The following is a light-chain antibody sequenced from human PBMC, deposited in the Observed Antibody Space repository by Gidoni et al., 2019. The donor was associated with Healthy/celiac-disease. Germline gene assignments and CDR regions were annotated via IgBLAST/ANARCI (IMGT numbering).Light chain of an antibody. CDR1: QSVSSY. V-gene: IGKV3-11*01. CDR3: QQRSNWPPLFT. Sequence: DIVLTQSPATLSLAPGERATLSCRASQSVSSYLAWYQQKPGQAPRLLIYDASNRATGIPARFSGSGSGTDFTLTISSLEPEDFAVYYCQQRSNWPPLFTFXPXTKVXIK. CDR2: DAS. J-gene: IGKJ3*01.